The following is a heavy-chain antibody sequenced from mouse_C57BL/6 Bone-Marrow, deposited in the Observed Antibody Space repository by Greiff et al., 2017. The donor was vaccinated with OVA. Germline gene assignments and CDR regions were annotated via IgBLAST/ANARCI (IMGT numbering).Heavy chain of an antibody. J-gene: IGHJ1*03. CDR2: IYWDDDK. D-gene: IGHD1-1*01. CDR1: GFSLSTSGMG. V-gene: IGHV8-12*01. Sequence: QVTLKESGPGILQSSQTLSLTCSFSGFSLSTSGMGVSWIRQPSGKGLEWLAHIYWDDDKRYNPSLKSRLTISKDTSRNQVFLKITSVDTADTATYYCARSFYYGSSYWYFDVWGTGTTVTVSS. CDR3: ARSFYYGSSYWYFDV.